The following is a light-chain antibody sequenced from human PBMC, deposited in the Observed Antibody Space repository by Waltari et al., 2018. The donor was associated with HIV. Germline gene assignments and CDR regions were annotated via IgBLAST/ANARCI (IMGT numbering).Light chain of an antibody. CDR2: NNN. V-gene: IGLV1-44*01. CDR3: AAWDDSLNGRV. Sequence: RVTIFCSGSSSNIGSNTLNWYQHLPGTAPKLLIYNNNQRPSGVPERFSGSKSGTSASLAISGLQSEDEADYYCAAWDDSLNGRVFGGGTKLTVL. J-gene: IGLJ2*01. CDR1: SSNIGSNT.